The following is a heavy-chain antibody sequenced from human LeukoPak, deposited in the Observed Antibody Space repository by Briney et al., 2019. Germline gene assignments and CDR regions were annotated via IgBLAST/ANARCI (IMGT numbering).Heavy chain of an antibody. CDR3: ARDRTGDIVLMVYSVLDY. J-gene: IGHJ4*02. Sequence: GGSLRLSCAASGFTFSSYAMHWVRQAPGKGLEWVAVISYDGSNKYYADSVKGRFTISRDNFKNTLYLQMNSLRAEDTAVYYCARDRTGDIVLMVYSVLDYWGQGTLVTVSS. CDR2: ISYDGSNK. D-gene: IGHD2-8*01. CDR1: GFTFSSYA. V-gene: IGHV3-30*01.